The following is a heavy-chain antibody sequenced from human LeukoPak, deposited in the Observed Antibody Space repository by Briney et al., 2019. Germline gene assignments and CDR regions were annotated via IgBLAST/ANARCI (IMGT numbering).Heavy chain of an antibody. CDR1: GFTFSSYE. CDR2: ISSSGNTI. V-gene: IGHV3-48*03. Sequence: GGSLRLSCAASGFTFSSYEMNWVRQAPGKGLEWVSYISSSGNTIYYADSVKGRFTISRDNAKSSLYLQMNSLRAEDTAVYYCARVSLGAKRDYWGQGTLVTVSS. D-gene: IGHD6-25*01. CDR3: ARVSLGAKRDY. J-gene: IGHJ4*02.